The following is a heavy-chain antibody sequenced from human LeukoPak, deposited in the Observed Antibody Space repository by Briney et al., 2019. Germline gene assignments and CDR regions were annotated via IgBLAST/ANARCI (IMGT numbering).Heavy chain of an antibody. D-gene: IGHD3-22*01. CDR2: MNPNSGNT. V-gene: IGHV1-8*01. CDR1: GYTFTSYD. Sequence: ASVKVSCKASGYTFTSYDINWVRQATGQGLEWMGWMNPNSGNTGYAQKFQGRVTRTRNTSISTAYMELSSLRSEDTAVYYCARGLSRYYYDSSGYSKPYYFDYWGQGTLVTVSS. CDR3: ARGLSRYYYDSSGYSKPYYFDY. J-gene: IGHJ4*02.